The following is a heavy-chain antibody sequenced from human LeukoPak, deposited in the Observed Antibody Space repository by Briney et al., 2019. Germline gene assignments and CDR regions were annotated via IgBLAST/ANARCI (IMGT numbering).Heavy chain of an antibody. CDR2: INHSGTT. D-gene: IGHD2-2*01. J-gene: IGHJ6*03. CDR1: GGSFSGNY. V-gene: IGHV4-34*01. Sequence: SETLSLTCAVYGGSFSGNYWSWIRQPPGKGLEWIGDINHSGTTNYSPSLKSRVTMSLDTSKKQVSLKLTSVTAADTAVYYCARDIVIPPAALEDFVYYMDVWGKGTTVTISS. CDR3: ARDIVIPPAALEDFVYYMDV.